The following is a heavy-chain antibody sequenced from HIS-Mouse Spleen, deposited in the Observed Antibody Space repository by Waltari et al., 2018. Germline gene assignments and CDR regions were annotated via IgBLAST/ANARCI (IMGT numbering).Heavy chain of an antibody. V-gene: IGHV4-39*07. CDR2: IYYSGST. CDR3: AREIPYSSSWYDWYFDL. Sequence: QLQLQESGPGLVKPSETRSLTCPVSCGSISSSRYYWGRIRRPPGEGLEWIGSIYYSGSTYYNPSLKSRVTISVDTSKNQFSLKLSSVTAADTAVYYCAREIPYSSSWYDWYFDLWGRGTLVTVSS. CDR1: CGSISSSRYY. D-gene: IGHD6-13*01. J-gene: IGHJ2*01.